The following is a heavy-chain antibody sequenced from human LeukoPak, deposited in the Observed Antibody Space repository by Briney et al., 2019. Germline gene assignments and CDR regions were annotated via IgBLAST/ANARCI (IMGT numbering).Heavy chain of an antibody. Sequence: GGSLRLSCAASGLTFSNYGMNWVRQAPGKGLEWVSYISPSSGTIYYADSVKGRFTISRDDAKNSLSLQMNSLRDEDTAVYYCARARGATVVSMYFDYWGQGTPVTVSS. CDR3: ARARGATVVSMYFDY. CDR1: GLTFSNYG. D-gene: IGHD4-23*01. CDR2: ISPSSGTI. V-gene: IGHV3-48*02. J-gene: IGHJ4*02.